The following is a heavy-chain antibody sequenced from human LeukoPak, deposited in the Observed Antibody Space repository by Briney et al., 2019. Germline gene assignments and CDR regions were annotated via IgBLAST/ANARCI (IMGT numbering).Heavy chain of an antibody. CDR2: ISSSGSTI. J-gene: IGHJ6*03. CDR3: ARGTQWELRLYYYYYMDV. D-gene: IGHD1-26*01. CDR1: GFTFSSYA. Sequence: GGSLRLSCAASGFTFSSYAMSWVRQAPGKGLEWVSYISSSGSTIYYADSVKGRFTISRDNAKNSLYLQMNSLRAEDTAVYYCARGTQWELRLYYYYYMDVWGKGTTVTISS. V-gene: IGHV3-48*03.